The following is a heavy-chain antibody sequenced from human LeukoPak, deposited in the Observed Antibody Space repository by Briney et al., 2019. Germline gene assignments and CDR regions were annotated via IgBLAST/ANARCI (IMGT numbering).Heavy chain of an antibody. Sequence: SETLSLTCAVSGGXLSSSNCWSWVRQPPGKGLEWIGQIFHSGSTNYNPSLKSRVTISVDKSKSQFSLNLSSVTAADTAVYYCARGNLGLDYWGQGTLVTVSS. CDR1: GGXLSSSNC. D-gene: IGHD1-7*01. J-gene: IGHJ4*02. CDR3: ARGNLGLDY. CDR2: IFHSGST. V-gene: IGHV4-4*02.